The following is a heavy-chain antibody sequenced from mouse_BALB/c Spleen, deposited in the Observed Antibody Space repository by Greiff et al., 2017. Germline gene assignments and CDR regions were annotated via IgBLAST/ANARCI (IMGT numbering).Heavy chain of an antibody. V-gene: IGHV2-2*02. CDR1: GFSLTSYG. Sequence: VKLVESGPGLVQPSQSLSITCTVSGFSLTSYGVHWVRQSPGKGLEWLGVIWSGGSTDYNAAFISRLSISKDNSKSQVFFKMNSLQANDTAIYYCARNYEGGNYGYAMDYWGQGTSFTVSS. J-gene: IGHJ4*01. CDR2: IWSGGST. CDR3: ARNYEGGNYGYAMDY. D-gene: IGHD2-1*01.